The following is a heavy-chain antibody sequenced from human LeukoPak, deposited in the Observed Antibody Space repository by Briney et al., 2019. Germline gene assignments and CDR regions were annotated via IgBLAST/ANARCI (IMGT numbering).Heavy chain of an antibody. V-gene: IGHV3-53*01. D-gene: IGHD2-15*01. CDR3: ARVGYCSGGSCYSEAFDI. CDR1: GFTVSSNY. CDR2: IYSAGST. Sequence: PGGSLRLSCAASGFTVSSNYMSWVRQAPGKGLEWVSVIYSAGSTYYADSVKGRFTISRDNSKNTLYLQKNSLRAEDTAVYYCARVGYCSGGSCYSEAFDIWGQGTMVTVSS. J-gene: IGHJ3*02.